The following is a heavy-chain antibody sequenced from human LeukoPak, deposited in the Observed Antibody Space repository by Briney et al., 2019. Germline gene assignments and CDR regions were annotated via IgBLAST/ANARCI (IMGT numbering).Heavy chain of an antibody. CDR2: ISSSSSYI. D-gene: IGHD3-22*01. V-gene: IGHV3-21*01. Sequence: PGGSLRLSCAASGFTFSSYSMNWVRQAPGKGLEWVSSISSSSSYIYYAGSVKGRFTISRDNAKNSLYLQMNSLRAEDTAVYYCARVLLYYYDSSGYYSAGAFDIWGQGTMVTVSS. CDR1: GFTFSSYS. J-gene: IGHJ3*02. CDR3: ARVLLYYYDSSGYYSAGAFDI.